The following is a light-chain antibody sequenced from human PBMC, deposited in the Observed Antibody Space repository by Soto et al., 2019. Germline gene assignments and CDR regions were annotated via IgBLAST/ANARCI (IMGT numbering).Light chain of an antibody. Sequence: DIQMTQSPSSLSASVGDRVTITCRASQSINTWLAWYQQKHGKAPKVLISDASSLESGVPSRFSGSGSGTEFALTISSLQPDDFATYYCQHHRTFGEGTRVEIK. J-gene: IGKJ1*01. V-gene: IGKV1-5*01. CDR3: QHHRT. CDR1: QSINTW. CDR2: DAS.